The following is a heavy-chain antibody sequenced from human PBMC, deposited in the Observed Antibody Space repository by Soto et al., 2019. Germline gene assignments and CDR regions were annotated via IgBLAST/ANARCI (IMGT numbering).Heavy chain of an antibody. D-gene: IGHD6-6*01. CDR1: GGSVSSGSYC. CDR2: IYYTGST. V-gene: IGHV4-61*01. CDR3: ARDPGITARPDAFDI. J-gene: IGHJ3*02. Sequence: QVQLQESGPGLVKPSETLSLTCTVSGGSVSSGSYCWSWIRQPPGTGLEWIGYIYYTGSTNYNPSFKSRVTISVDTSKNPFSLKLSSVTAADTAVYYCARDPGITARPDAFDIWGQWTMVTVSS.